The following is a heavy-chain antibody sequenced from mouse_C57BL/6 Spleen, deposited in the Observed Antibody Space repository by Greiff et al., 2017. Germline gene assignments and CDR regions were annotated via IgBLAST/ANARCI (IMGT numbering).Heavy chain of an antibody. D-gene: IGHD1-1*01. CDR1: GYTFTGYC. V-gene: IGHV1-76*01. CDR3: ARCCSSTGGAMDY. CDR2: IHPGGGNT. Sequence: VQLQQPGAELVRPGASVKLSCKASGYTFTGYCINWVKQRPGQGLEWIGRIHPGGGNTNYNDKFKGKATLTADKSSSTAYMQLSSLTAEDSAVYFCARCCSSTGGAMDYWGQGTSVTVSS. J-gene: IGHJ4*01.